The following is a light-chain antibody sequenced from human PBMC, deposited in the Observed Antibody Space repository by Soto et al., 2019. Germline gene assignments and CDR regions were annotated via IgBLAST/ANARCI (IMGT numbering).Light chain of an antibody. CDR1: QGIGND. CDR3: QQYNSYPVT. V-gene: IGKV1-16*02. Sequence: DLQLTQSPSSLSASVGDRVTITCRASQGIGNDVAWYQQKPGRAPKSLIHAASTLQSGVPSKFSGSGSGTDFSLTISSLQPEDFATYYCQQYNSYPVTFGQGTRLEIK. CDR2: AAS. J-gene: IGKJ5*01.